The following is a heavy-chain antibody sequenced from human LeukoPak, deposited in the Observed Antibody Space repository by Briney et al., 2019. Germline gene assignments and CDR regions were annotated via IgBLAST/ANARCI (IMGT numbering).Heavy chain of an antibody. J-gene: IGHJ6*03. CDR3: ARDSSNYYDSSGYRYYYYYMDV. CDR2: ISSISSYI. CDR1: GFTFSSYS. Sequence: GGSLRLSCAASGFTFSSYSMNWVRQAPGKGLEWVSSISSISSYIYYADSVKGRFTISRDNAKNSLYLQMNSLRAEDTAVYYCARDSSNYYDSSGYRYYYYYMDVWGKGTTVTVSS. V-gene: IGHV3-21*01. D-gene: IGHD3-22*01.